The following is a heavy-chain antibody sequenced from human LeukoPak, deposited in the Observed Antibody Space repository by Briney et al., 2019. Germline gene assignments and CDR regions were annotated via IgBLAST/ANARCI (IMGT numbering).Heavy chain of an antibody. CDR3: GRGELPAAVDC. D-gene: IGHD2-2*01. CDR1: GFTFSNYY. J-gene: IGHJ4*02. Sequence: GGSLRLSCAASGFTFSNYYMHWVRQAPGKGLVWVSHINSDGSNTNYADSVKGRLTISRDNAKNTLYLQMNSLRVEDTAVYYCGRGELPAAVDCWGQGTLVTVSS. V-gene: IGHV3-74*01. CDR2: INSDGSNT.